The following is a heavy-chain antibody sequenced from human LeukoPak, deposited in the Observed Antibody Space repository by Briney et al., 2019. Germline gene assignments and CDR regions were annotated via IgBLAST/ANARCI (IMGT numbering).Heavy chain of an antibody. CDR3: ALESSGHYYSGGYFQH. Sequence: PGGSLRLSCAASGFTFSSYAMSWVRQAPGKGLEWVSAISGSGGSTYYADSVKGRFTISGDNSKNTLYLQMNSLRAEDTAVYYCALESSGHYYSGGYFQHWGQGTLVTVSS. D-gene: IGHD3-22*01. CDR1: GFTFSSYA. J-gene: IGHJ1*01. CDR2: ISGSGGST. V-gene: IGHV3-23*01.